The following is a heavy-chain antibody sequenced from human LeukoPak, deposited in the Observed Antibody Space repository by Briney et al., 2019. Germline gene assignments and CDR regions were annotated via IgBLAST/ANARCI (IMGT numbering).Heavy chain of an antibody. CDR2: INPNSGGT. D-gene: IGHD3-22*01. CDR3: ARDLYYYDSSGLDWYYFDY. J-gene: IGHJ4*02. V-gene: IGHV1-2*02. CDR1: GYTFTGYY. Sequence: ASVKVSCKASGYTFTGYYMHWVRQAPGQGLEWMGWINPNSGGTNYAQKFQGRVTMTRDTSISTAYMELSRLRSDDTAVYYCARDLYYYDSSGLDWYYFDYWGQGTLVTVSS.